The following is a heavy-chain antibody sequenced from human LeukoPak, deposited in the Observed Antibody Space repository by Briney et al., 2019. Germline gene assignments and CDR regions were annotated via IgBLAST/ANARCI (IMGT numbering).Heavy chain of an antibody. V-gene: IGHV3-23*01. CDR3: AKDPGIAVAGYYFDY. Sequence: PGGSLRLSCAASGFTFSSYAMNWVRQAPGKGLEWVSTISGSGYSTYYADSVKGRFTISRDNSKNTLYLQMNSLRAEDTAVYYCAKDPGIAVAGYYFDYWGQGTLVTVSS. CDR2: ISGSGYST. D-gene: IGHD6-19*01. J-gene: IGHJ4*02. CDR1: GFTFSSYA.